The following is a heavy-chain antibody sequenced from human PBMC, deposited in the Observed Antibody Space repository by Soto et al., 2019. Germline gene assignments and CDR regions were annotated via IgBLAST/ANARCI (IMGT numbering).Heavy chain of an antibody. CDR3: ARDPAGGVVAARHDAFDI. D-gene: IGHD6-6*01. CDR2: ISYDGSNK. J-gene: IGHJ3*02. V-gene: IGHV3-30-3*01. CDR1: GFTFSSYA. Sequence: GGSLRLSFAASGFTFSSYAMHWVRQAPGKGLEWVAVISYDGSNKYYADSVKGRFTIFRDNSKNTLYLQMNSLRAEDTDLYYCARDPAGGVVAARHDAFDIWGQGTMVTVSS.